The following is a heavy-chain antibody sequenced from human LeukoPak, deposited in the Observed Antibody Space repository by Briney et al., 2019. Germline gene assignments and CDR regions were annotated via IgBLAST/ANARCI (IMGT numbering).Heavy chain of an antibody. CDR1: GGSITSYY. J-gene: IGHJ4*02. CDR3: AGDYYGSGSRD. D-gene: IGHD3-10*01. Sequence: SETLSLTCTVSGGSITSYYWSWIRQPPGKGLEWIGYIYYSGSTNYNPSLKSRVTISVDTSKNQFSLKLSSVTAADTAVYYCAGDYYGSGSRDWGQATLVTVSS. V-gene: IGHV4-59*01. CDR2: IYYSGST.